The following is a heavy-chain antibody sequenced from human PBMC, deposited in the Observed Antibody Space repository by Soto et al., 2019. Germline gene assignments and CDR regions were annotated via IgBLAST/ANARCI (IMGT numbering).Heavy chain of an antibody. V-gene: IGHV3-30*03. D-gene: IGHD3-10*01. CDR1: GFTSSNYG. CDR2: IIYDGRKT. Sequence: QVQLVESGGGVVQPGRSLRLSCAASGFTSSNYGMHWVRQAPGKGLGWVAFIIYDGRKTHYADFVKARFTISRDNFKNKLFVQMDSLTAEYTAVDDCATSLWFGEATPLDYWGQGTLVTVSS. CDR3: ATSLWFGEATPLDY. J-gene: IGHJ4*02.